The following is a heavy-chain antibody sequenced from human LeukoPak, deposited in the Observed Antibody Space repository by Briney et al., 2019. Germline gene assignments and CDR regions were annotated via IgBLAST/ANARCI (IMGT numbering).Heavy chain of an antibody. V-gene: IGHV1-8*03. D-gene: IGHD2-2*01. Sequence: ASVKVSCKASGYTFTSYDINWVRQATGQGLEWMGWMNPNSGNTGYAQKFQGRVTITRNTSISTAYMELSSLRSEDTAVYYCARRRYCSSTSCFSSPYDAFDIWGQGTMDTVSS. CDR3: ARRRYCSSTSCFSSPYDAFDI. J-gene: IGHJ3*02. CDR2: MNPNSGNT. CDR1: GYTFTSYD.